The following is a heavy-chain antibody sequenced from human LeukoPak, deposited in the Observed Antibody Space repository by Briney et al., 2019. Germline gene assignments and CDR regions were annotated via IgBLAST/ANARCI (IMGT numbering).Heavy chain of an antibody. CDR1: GFNFNSKW. J-gene: IGHJ4*02. CDR3: ADPPSDF. V-gene: IGHV3-7*01. CDR2: INQDGSEK. Sequence: GGSLRLSCATSGFNFNSKWMTSVRQAPGKGLEWVANINQDGSEKYHGDSVKGRFTISRDNAKSSLFLEMSSLRAEDTAVYYCADPPSDFWGQGTLVAVSS.